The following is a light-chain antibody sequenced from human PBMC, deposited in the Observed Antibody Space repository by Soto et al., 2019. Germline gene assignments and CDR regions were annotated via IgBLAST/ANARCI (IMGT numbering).Light chain of an antibody. Sequence: QSVLTQPASVSGSPGQSITISCTGTSSDVGGYKYVSWYQQHLGKAPKLMIYDVSNRPSGVSNRFSGYKSGNTASLTISGLQAEYEADYYCSSYTSSGTQVFGTGTKLTVL. CDR2: DVS. J-gene: IGLJ1*01. CDR1: SSDVGGYKY. V-gene: IGLV2-14*01. CDR3: SSYTSSGTQV.